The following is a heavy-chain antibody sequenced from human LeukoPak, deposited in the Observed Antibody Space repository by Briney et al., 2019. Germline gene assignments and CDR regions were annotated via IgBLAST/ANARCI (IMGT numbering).Heavy chain of an antibody. Sequence: GESLKISCQGSGYSFTSYWIGWVRQMPGKGLEWMGIIYPGDSDTRYSPTFQGQVTMSADKSISTAYLQWSSLKASDTAMYYCARVSGYDWESFYDYWGQGTLVTVSS. CDR1: GYSFTSYW. V-gene: IGHV5-51*01. J-gene: IGHJ4*02. D-gene: IGHD5-12*01. CDR2: IYPGDSDT. CDR3: ARVSGYDWESFYDY.